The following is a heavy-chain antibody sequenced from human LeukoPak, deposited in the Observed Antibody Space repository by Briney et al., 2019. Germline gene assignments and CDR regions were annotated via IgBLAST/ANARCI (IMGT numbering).Heavy chain of an antibody. V-gene: IGHV3-30*18. J-gene: IGHJ6*02. CDR1: GFTFSSYG. CDR2: ISYDGSNK. Sequence: PGGSLRLSCAASGFTFSSYGMHWVRQAPGKGLEWVAVISYDGSNKYYADSVKGRFTISRDNSKNTLYLHMNSLRAEDTAVYYCAKDSYGMDVWGQGTTVTVSS. CDR3: AKDSYGMDV.